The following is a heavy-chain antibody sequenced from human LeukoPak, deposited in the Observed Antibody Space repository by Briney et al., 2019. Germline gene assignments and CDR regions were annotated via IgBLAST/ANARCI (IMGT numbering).Heavy chain of an antibody. CDR2: INPNSGGT. V-gene: IGHV1-2*06. Sequence: ASVKVSCKASGYTFTGYYMHWVRQAPGQGLEWMGRINPNSGGTNYAQKFQGRVTMTRDTSISRAYMELSRLRSDDTAVYYCARVRTAVAGTGGYKYVDYWGQGTLVTVSS. CDR1: GYTFTGYY. J-gene: IGHJ4*02. D-gene: IGHD6-19*01. CDR3: ARVRTAVAGTGGYKYVDY.